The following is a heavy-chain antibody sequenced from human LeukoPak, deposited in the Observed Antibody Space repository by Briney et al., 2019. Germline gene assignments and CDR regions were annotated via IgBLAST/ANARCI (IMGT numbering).Heavy chain of an antibody. CDR2: IWYDGSNK. V-gene: IGHV3-33*01. J-gene: IGHJ4*02. Sequence: GGSLRLSCAASGFTFSSYGMHWVRQAPGKGLEWVAVIWYDGSNKYYADSVKGRFTISRDNSKNTPYLQMNSLRAEDTAVYYCARGIAAAGHLDYWGQGTLVTVSS. CDR3: ARGIAAAGHLDY. D-gene: IGHD6-13*01. CDR1: GFTFSSYG.